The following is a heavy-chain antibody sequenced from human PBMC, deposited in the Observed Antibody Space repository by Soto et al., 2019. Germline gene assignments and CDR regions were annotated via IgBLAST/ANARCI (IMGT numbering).Heavy chain of an antibody. J-gene: IGHJ4*02. CDR1: GFSLSVCW. D-gene: IGHD1-7*01. CDR3: AREFWSSWNC. CDR2: MSEDGRKE. V-gene: IGHV3-7*01. Sequence: PGGSLRLSCAASGFSLSVCWMSWVRQAPGKGLEWVATMSEDGRKEYYVDSVKGRFTISRDNAKNSLALQMSSLRVDDTAVYYCAREFWSSWNCWGQGTLVTVSS.